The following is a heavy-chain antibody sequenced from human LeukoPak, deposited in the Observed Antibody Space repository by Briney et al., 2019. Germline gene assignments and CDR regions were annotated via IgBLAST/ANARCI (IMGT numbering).Heavy chain of an antibody. J-gene: IGHJ4*02. D-gene: IGHD5-18*01. CDR1: GFTFSSYS. CDR3: AKSRAGYRYGKFDY. Sequence: PGGSLRLSCAVSGFTFSSYSMSWVRQAPGKGLECVLGASGLDDSTYYADSVKGRFTISRDNSKNTLYLQMNSLRAEDTAVYYCAKSRAGYRYGKFDYWGQGTLVTVSS. CDR2: ASGLDDST. V-gene: IGHV3-23*01.